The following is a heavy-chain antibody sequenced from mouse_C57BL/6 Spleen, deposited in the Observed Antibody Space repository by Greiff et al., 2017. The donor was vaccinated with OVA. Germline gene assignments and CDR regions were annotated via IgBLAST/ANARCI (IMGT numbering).Heavy chain of an antibody. D-gene: IGHD1-1*01. Sequence: VQLQQPGAELVRPGSSVKLSCKASGYTFTSYWMHWVKQRPIQGLEWIGNIDPSDSETHYNQKFKDKATLTVDKSSSTAYMQLSSLTSEDSAVYYCARPLYGSSSWFAYWGQGTLVTVSA. J-gene: IGHJ3*01. V-gene: IGHV1-52*01. CDR3: ARPLYGSSSWFAY. CDR1: GYTFTSYW. CDR2: IDPSDSET.